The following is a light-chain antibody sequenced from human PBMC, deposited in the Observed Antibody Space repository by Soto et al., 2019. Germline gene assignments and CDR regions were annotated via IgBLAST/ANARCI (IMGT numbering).Light chain of an antibody. CDR1: QHVSSN. CDR3: QHYNTWPYT. Sequence: EIVMTQSPATLSVSPGGSATLSCRASQHVSSNFAWYRQKPGQAPTLLIYRASTRATGIPARFSGSGSGTEFTLTISSLQSEDFAVYSCQHYNTWPYTFGQGTKLEIK. V-gene: IGKV3-15*01. CDR2: RAS. J-gene: IGKJ2*01.